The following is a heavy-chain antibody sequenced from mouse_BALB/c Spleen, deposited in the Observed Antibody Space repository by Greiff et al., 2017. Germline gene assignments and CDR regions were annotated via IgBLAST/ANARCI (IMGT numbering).Heavy chain of an antibody. D-gene: IGHD4-1*01. CDR3: ARAELGRDYFDY. V-gene: IGHV5-15*02. J-gene: IGHJ2*01. Sequence: EVKLVESGGGLVQPGGSRKLSCAASGFTFSDYGMAWVRQAPGKGPEGVAFISNLAYSIYYADTVTGRFTISRENAKNTLYLEMSSLRSEDTAMYYCARAELGRDYFDYWGQGTTLTVSS. CDR2: ISNLAYSI. CDR1: GFTFSDYG.